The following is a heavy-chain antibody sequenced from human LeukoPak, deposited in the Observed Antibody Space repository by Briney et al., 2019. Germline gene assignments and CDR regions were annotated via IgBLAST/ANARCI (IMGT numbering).Heavy chain of an antibody. J-gene: IGHJ4*02. CDR2: INPSGGST. V-gene: IGHV1-46*01. D-gene: IGHD4-17*01. CDR3: ARTYGDYAAPDY. Sequence: GASVKVYCKASGYTFTSYYMHWVRQAPGQGLEWMGIINPSGGSTSYAQKFQGRVTMTRDTSTSTVYMELSSLRSEDTAVYYCARTYGDYAAPDYWGQGTLVTVSS. CDR1: GYTFTSYY.